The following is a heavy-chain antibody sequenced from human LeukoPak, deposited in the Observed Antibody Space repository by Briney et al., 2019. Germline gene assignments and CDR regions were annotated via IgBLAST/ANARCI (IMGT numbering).Heavy chain of an antibody. CDR3: TTFTRRYYYYGMDV. J-gene: IGHJ6*02. CDR1: GFTFSNAW. CDR2: IKSKTDGGTT. Sequence: SGGSLRLSCAASGFTFSNAWMSWVRQAPGKGLEWVGRIKSKTDGGTTDYAAPVKGRFTISRDDSKNTLYLQMNSLKTEDTAVYYCTTFTRRYYYYGMDVWGQGTTVTVSS. V-gene: IGHV3-15*01.